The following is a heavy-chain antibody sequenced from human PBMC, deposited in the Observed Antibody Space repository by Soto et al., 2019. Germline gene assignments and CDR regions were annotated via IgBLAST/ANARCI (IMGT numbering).Heavy chain of an antibody. Sequence: GGSLRLSCTASGFTFGDYAMSWFRQAPGKGLEWVGFIRSKAYGGTTEYAASVKGRFTISRDDSKSIAYLQMNSLKTEDTAVYYCTREDFGYCSGGSCHGAFDYWGQGTLVTVSS. CDR2: IRSKAYGGTT. D-gene: IGHD2-15*01. CDR3: TREDFGYCSGGSCHGAFDY. CDR1: GFTFGDYA. V-gene: IGHV3-49*03. J-gene: IGHJ4*02.